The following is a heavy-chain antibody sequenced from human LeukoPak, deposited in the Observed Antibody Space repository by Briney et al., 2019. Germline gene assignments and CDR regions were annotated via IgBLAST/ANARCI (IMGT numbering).Heavy chain of an antibody. D-gene: IGHD1-1*01. CDR1: GFTFSSYS. V-gene: IGHV3-48*01. Sequence: GGSLRLSCAASGFTFSSYSMNWVHQAPGKGLEWVSNISSSSSIIYYADSVKGRFTISRDNAKNSLYLQMNSLRAEDTAVYYCAADDYDAFDIWGQGTMVTVSS. CDR3: AADDYDAFDI. J-gene: IGHJ3*02. CDR2: ISSSSSII.